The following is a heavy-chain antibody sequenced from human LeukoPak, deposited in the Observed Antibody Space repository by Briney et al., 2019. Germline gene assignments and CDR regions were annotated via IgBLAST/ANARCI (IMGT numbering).Heavy chain of an antibody. J-gene: IGHJ3*02. Sequence: GASVKVSCKTSGYTFTDYNLHWVRQAPGQRLEWMGIIKPSGGDTSYAQTFQGRVFMTRDTSTGTVYMELSSLKSEDTAVYYCARVRDGYNDAYDIWGQGTMVTVSS. CDR2: IKPSGGDT. D-gene: IGHD5-24*01. CDR1: GYTFTDYN. V-gene: IGHV1-46*01. CDR3: ARVRDGYNDAYDI.